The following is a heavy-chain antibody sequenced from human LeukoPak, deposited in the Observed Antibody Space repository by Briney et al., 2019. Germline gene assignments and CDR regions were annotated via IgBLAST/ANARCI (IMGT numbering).Heavy chain of an antibody. D-gene: IGHD5-12*01. CDR3: AKSNGYYSADY. Sequence: GGSLRLSCAASGFTFNTYTMNWVRQAPGKGLEWVSYISGSSGIIDYADSVRGRFTISRGNSKNTLYLQMNSLRAEDTAVYYCAKSNGYYSADYWGQGTLVTVSS. CDR1: GFTFNTYT. CDR2: ISGSSGII. J-gene: IGHJ4*02. V-gene: IGHV3-48*01.